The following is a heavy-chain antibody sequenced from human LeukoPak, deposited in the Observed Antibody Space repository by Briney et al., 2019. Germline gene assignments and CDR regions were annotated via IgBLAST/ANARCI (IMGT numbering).Heavy chain of an antibody. Sequence: SGGSLRLSCAASGFTVSSNYMSWVRQAPGKGLEWVSVIYSGGSTYYADSVKGRFTISRDNSKNTLYLQMNSLRAEDTAVYYCARDLSIAAAGTLVNWFDPWGQGTLVTVSS. D-gene: IGHD6-13*01. CDR2: IYSGGST. V-gene: IGHV3-53*01. CDR1: GFTVSSNY. J-gene: IGHJ5*02. CDR3: ARDLSIAAAGTLVNWFDP.